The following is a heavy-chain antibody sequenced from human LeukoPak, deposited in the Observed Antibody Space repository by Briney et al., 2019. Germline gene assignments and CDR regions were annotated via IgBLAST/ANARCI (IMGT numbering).Heavy chain of an antibody. CDR2: IRSKANSYAT. D-gene: IGHD3-10*01. CDR1: GFTFSGSA. J-gene: IGHJ5*02. Sequence: GGFLRLSCAASGFTFSGSAMHWVRQASGKGLEWVGRIRSKANSYATAYAASVKGRFTISRDDSKNTAHLQMNSLKTEDTAVYYCTRRITMVRGVIMTWGQGTLVTVSS. V-gene: IGHV3-73*01. CDR3: TRRITMVRGVIMT.